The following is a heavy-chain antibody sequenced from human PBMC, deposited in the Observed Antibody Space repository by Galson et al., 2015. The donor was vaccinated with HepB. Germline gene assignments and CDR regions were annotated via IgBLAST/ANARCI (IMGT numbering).Heavy chain of an antibody. CDR2: ISSSSSYI. CDR1: GFTFSSYS. D-gene: IGHD5-12*01. V-gene: IGHV3-21*01. J-gene: IGHJ3*02. Sequence: SLRLSCAASGFTFSSYSMNWVRQAPGKGLEWVSSISSSSSYIYYADSVKGRFTISRDNAKNSLYLQMNSLRAEDTAVYYCARFPGISGYDSAVDIWGQGTMVTVSS. CDR3: ARFPGISGYDSAVDI.